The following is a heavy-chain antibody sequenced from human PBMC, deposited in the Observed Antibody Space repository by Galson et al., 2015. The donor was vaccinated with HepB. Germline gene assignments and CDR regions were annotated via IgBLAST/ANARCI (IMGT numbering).Heavy chain of an antibody. J-gene: IGHJ4*02. D-gene: IGHD3-10*01. V-gene: IGHV3-33*01. CDR2: IRYDGSE. Sequence: SLRLSCAASGFTFSTYDMHWVRQAPGKGLEWVAVIRYDGSEYYVDSVKGRFTISRDNSKNTLYLQMNSLRAEDTAVYYCARDGRITMVRGVIDYWGQGTLVTVSS. CDR1: GFTFSTYD. CDR3: ARDGRITMVRGVIDY.